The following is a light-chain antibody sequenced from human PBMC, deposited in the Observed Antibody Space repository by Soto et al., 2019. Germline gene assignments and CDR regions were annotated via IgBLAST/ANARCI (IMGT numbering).Light chain of an antibody. J-gene: IGKJ5*01. CDR1: QSVSTN. V-gene: IGKV3-15*01. Sequence: EIVMTQSPTTLSVSPGERATLSCRASQSVSTNLAWYQQTPGQVPSLLIYGASTRASGISARFSGSGSGTEFTLTIGSLQSEDFAVYYCQQYSSSPSFGQGTRLEIK. CDR2: GAS. CDR3: QQYSSSPS.